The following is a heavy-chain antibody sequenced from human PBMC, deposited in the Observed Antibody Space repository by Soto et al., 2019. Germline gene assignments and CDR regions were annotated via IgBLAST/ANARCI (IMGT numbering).Heavy chain of an antibody. D-gene: IGHD2-2*01. CDR1: GFTFDDYA. J-gene: IGHJ6*03. Sequence: GGSLRLSCAASGFTFDDYAMHWVRQAPGKGLEWVSGISWNSGSIGYADSVKGRFTISRDNAKNSLYLQMNSLRAEDTALYYCAKEGYCSSTSCYVGLNYYYYYSMDVWGKGTTVTVSS. CDR3: AKEGYCSSTSCYVGLNYYYYYSMDV. CDR2: ISWNSGSI. V-gene: IGHV3-9*01.